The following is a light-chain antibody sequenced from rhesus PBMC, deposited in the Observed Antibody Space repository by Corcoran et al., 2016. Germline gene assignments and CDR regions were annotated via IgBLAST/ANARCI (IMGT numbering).Light chain of an antibody. CDR1: QCITND. J-gene: IGKJ2*01. V-gene: IGKV1-33*02. Sequence: DIQMTQSPSSLSSSVGDRVTITCRSSQCITNDLAWYQQQLGETPKLLIYVSSSLQIGITFRFSGSGSGIDFTLTISSLQSEDFATYYCQQYYGIPYSFGQGTKVEIQ. CDR2: VSS. CDR3: QQYYGIPYS.